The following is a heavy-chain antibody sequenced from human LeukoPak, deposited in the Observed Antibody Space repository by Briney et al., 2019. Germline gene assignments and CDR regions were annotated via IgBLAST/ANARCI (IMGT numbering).Heavy chain of an antibody. D-gene: IGHD6-13*01. Sequence: ASVKVSCKASGYTFTGYYMHWVRQAPGQGLEWMGWINPNSGGTNYAQKFQGRVTMTRDTSISTAYMKLSRLRSDDTAVYYCARGGWQQLVPHKANWFDPWGQGTLVTVSS. CDR3: ARGGWQQLVPHKANWFDP. CDR1: GYTFTGYY. CDR2: INPNSGGT. J-gene: IGHJ5*02. V-gene: IGHV1-2*02.